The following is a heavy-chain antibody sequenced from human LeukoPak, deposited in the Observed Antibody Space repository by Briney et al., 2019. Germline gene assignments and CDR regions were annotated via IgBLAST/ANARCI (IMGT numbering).Heavy chain of an antibody. CDR1: GFTFSSYA. CDR3: ANHFRIVVVIPYYFDY. J-gene: IGHJ4*02. V-gene: IGHV3-23*01. D-gene: IGHD3-22*01. Sequence: QPGGSLRLSCAASGFTFSSYAMSWVRQAPGKGLEWVSAISGSGGSTYYADSVKGRFTISRDNSKNTLYLQMNSLRAEDTAVYYCANHFRIVVVIPYYFDYWGQGTLVTVSS. CDR2: ISGSGGST.